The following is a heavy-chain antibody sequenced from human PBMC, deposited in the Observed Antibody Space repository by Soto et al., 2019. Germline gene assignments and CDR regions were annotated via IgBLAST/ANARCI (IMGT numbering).Heavy chain of an antibody. V-gene: IGHV3-30-3*01. J-gene: IGHJ4*02. CDR2: ISYDGSNK. CDR1: GFTFSSYA. D-gene: IGHD3-10*01. CDR3: ARDPARTYYYGSGSHPAFDY. Sequence: QVQLVESGGGVVQPGRSLRLSCAASGFTFSSYAMHWVRQAPGKGLEWVAVISYDGSNKYYSDSVKGRFTISRDNSKNPLYPQMNSLRAEDTAVYYCARDPARTYYYGSGSHPAFDYWGQGTLVTVSS.